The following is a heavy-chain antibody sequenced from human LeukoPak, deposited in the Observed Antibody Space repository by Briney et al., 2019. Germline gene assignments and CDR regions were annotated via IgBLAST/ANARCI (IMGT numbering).Heavy chain of an antibody. CDR3: ARVRRSGYRYFYYYYGMDV. D-gene: IGHD3-22*01. J-gene: IGHJ6*02. Sequence: KRRVTISVDTSKNQFSLKLSSVTAADTAVYYCARVRRSGYRYFYYYYGMDVWGQGTTVTVSS. V-gene: IGHV4-34*01.